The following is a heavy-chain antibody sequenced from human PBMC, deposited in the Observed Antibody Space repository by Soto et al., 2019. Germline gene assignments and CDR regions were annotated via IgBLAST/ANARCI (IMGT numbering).Heavy chain of an antibody. D-gene: IGHD4-17*01. CDR2: IYPGDSDT. Sequence: GESLQMSCNGSGYSFTIYWIGLVLQMPGKGLEWMWIIYPGDSDTRYSPSFQGQVTISADKSISTAYLQWSSLKASDTAMYYCARPGAARHDYGEDDHYFDYWGQGTLVTVSS. CDR1: GYSFTIYW. CDR3: ARPGAARHDYGEDDHYFDY. J-gene: IGHJ4*02. V-gene: IGHV5-51*01.